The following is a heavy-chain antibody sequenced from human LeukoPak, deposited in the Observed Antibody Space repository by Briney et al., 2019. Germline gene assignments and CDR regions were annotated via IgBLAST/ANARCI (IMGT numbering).Heavy chain of an antibody. CDR1: VYTLTGYY. D-gene: IGHD6-19*01. CDR3: ARDGHSSGWYCDN. Sequence: ASVNVSCKASVYTLTGYYMHWVRQAPGQGLEWMGCINPNSGGTNYAQKFQGRVTMTRDTHISTAYMELSRLRSDDTAVYYCARDGHSSGWYCDNWGQGTLVTVSS. J-gene: IGHJ4*02. CDR2: INPNSGGT. V-gene: IGHV1-2*02.